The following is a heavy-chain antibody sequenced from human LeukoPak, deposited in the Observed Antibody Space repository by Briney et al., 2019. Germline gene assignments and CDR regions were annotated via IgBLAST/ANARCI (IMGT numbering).Heavy chain of an antibody. V-gene: IGHV3-23*01. CDR1: GFTFSSYV. CDR2: ISGSGGTT. D-gene: IGHD4-11*01. CDR3: AKNAATVTKGYYHYYMDV. J-gene: IGHJ6*03. Sequence: PGGSLRLSCAVSGFTFSSYVMSWVRQAPGKGLEWVSDISGSGGTTYYADSVKGRFTISRDNSKNTLYLQMNSLRAEDTAVYYCAKNAATVTKGYYHYYMDVWGKGTTVTVSS.